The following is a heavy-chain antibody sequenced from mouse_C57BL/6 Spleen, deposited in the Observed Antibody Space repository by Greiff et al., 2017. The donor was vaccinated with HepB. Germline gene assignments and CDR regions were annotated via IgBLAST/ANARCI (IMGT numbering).Heavy chain of an antibody. Sequence: QVQLQQPGAELVMPGASVKLSCKASGYTFTSYWMHWVKQRPGQGLEWIGEIDPSDSYTNYNQKFKGKSTLTVDKSSSTAYMQLSSLTSEDSAVYYCARVHYGNYGAYWGQGTLVTVSA. CDR3: ARVHYGNYGAY. V-gene: IGHV1-69*01. CDR1: GYTFTSYW. CDR2: IDPSDSYT. D-gene: IGHD2-1*01. J-gene: IGHJ3*01.